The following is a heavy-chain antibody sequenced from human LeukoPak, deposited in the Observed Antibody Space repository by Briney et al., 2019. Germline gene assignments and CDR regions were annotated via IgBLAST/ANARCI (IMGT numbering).Heavy chain of an antibody. V-gene: IGHV3-30*18. CDR2: ISYDGSNK. Sequence: GGSLRLSCAASGFTFSSYGMHWVRQAPGKGLEWVAVISYDGSNKHYADSVKGRFTISRDNSKNTLYLQMNSLRAEDTAVYYCAKPLSRRGLFDYWGQGTLVTVSS. CDR3: AKPLSRRGLFDY. CDR1: GFTFSSYG. D-gene: IGHD3-16*01. J-gene: IGHJ4*02.